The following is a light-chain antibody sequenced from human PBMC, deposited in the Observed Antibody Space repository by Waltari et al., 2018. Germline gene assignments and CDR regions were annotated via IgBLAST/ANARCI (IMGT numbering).Light chain of an antibody. J-gene: IGLJ3*02. CDR1: SSNIGDNY. V-gene: IGLV1-51*01. Sequence: HSVLTQPPSVSAAPGQKVTISCSGSSSNIGDNYVSWYQHLPGTAPKLLIYENNKRPSGIPDRFSASKAGTSATLGITGLQTGDEADDYCGTWDSSLSGGVFGGGTKLTVL. CDR3: GTWDSSLSGGV. CDR2: ENN.